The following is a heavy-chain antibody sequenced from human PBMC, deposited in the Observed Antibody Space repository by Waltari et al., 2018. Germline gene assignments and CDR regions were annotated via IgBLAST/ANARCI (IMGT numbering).Heavy chain of an antibody. CDR3: AKDRYAYCGGNCYSEYFHH. Sequence: QVQLVESGGGVVQPGRSLRLSCAASGFTFSTYGMHWVRQAPGKGLEWVAVISYDGSNKYYAYSVKGRFTISRDKSKNTLYLQMNSLRAEDTAVYYCAKDRYAYCGGNCYSEYFHHWGQGTLVTVSS. CDR2: ISYDGSNK. D-gene: IGHD2-21*01. J-gene: IGHJ1*01. CDR1: GFTFSTYG. V-gene: IGHV3-30*18.